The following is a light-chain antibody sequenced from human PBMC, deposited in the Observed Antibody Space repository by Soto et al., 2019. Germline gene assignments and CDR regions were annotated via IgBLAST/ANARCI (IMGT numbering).Light chain of an antibody. CDR1: QSVSSSY. Sequence: IVLKKSPGTLSLSKGERATLSCRASQSVSSSYLAWYQQKPGQAPRLLIYGASSRATGIPDRFSGSGSGTDFTLTISRLEPEDFAVYYCQHRHNWPTWTFGQGANVDIK. CDR3: QHRHNWPTWT. CDR2: GAS. J-gene: IGKJ1*01. V-gene: IGKV3D-20*02.